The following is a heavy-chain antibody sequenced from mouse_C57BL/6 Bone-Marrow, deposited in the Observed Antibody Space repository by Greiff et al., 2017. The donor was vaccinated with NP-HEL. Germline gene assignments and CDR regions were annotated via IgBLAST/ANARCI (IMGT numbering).Heavy chain of an antibody. D-gene: IGHD1-1*01. J-gene: IGHJ1*03. V-gene: IGHV8-8*01. CDR3: ARIAPPNYYGSSYWYFDV. Sequence: QVTLKESGPGILQPSQTLSLTCSFSGFSLSTFGMGVGWIRQPSGKGLEWLAHIWWDDDKYYNPALKSRLTISTDTSKNQVFLKIANVDTADTATYYCARIAPPNYYGSSYWYFDVWGTGTTVTVSS. CDR2: IWWDDDK. CDR1: GFSLSTFGMG.